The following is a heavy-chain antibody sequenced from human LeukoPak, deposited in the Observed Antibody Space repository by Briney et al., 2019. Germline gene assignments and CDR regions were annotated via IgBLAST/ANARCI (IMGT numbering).Heavy chain of an antibody. D-gene: IGHD2-21*02. V-gene: IGHV1-18*04. CDR2: ISAYNGNT. Sequence: GASVKVPCKASGYTFTSYGISWVRQAPGQGLEWMGWISAYNGNTNYAQKLQGRVTMTTDTSTSTAYMELRSLRSDDTAVYYCARDTGSAIWSYYFDYWGQGTLVTVSS. J-gene: IGHJ4*02. CDR1: GYTFTSYG. CDR3: ARDTGSAIWSYYFDY.